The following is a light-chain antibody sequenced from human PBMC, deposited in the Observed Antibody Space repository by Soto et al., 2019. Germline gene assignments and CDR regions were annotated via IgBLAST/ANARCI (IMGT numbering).Light chain of an antibody. Sequence: EIVMTQSPATLSVSPGERATLSCSASHSVSSNLAWHQQKRGQAPRLRIYGASTRATGIPARFSGSGSGTEFTLTNSSLQSEDLAVYYCQQYNNWPPLTFGGGTKVEIK. CDR2: GAS. V-gene: IGKV3-15*01. CDR3: QQYNNWPPLT. CDR1: HSVSSN. J-gene: IGKJ4*01.